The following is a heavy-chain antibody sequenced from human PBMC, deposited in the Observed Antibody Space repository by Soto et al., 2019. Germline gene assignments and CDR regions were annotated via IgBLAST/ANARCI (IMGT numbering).Heavy chain of an antibody. J-gene: IGHJ6*02. CDR1: GFTFGDYA. CDR2: IRSKAYGGTT. V-gene: IGHV3-49*03. CDR3: TRDCSSTSCYGSYYYGMDV. Sequence: GESLKISCTASGFTFGDYAMSWFRQAPGKGLEWVGFIRSKAYGGTTEYAASVKGRFTISRDDSKSIAHLQMNSLKTEDTAVYYCTRDCSSTSCYGSYYYGMDVWGQGTTVTVSS. D-gene: IGHD2-2*01.